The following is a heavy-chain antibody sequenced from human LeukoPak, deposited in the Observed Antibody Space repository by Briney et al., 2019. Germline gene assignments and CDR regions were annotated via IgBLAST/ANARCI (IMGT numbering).Heavy chain of an antibody. V-gene: IGHV3-23*01. D-gene: IGHD3-9*01. J-gene: IGHJ4*02. CDR2: ISGSGGST. CDR3: AKAKGILTGYYNFDY. CDR1: GFTFSSYA. Sequence: PGGSLRLSCAASGFTFSSYAMSWVRQVPGKGLEWVSAISGSGGSTYYADSVKGRFTISRDNSKNTLYLQMNSLRAEDTAVYYCAKAKGILTGYYNFDYWGQGTLVTVSS.